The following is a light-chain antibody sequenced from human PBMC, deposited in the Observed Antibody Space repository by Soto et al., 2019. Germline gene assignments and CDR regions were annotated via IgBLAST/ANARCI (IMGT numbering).Light chain of an antibody. CDR3: QQANSFPFT. Sequence: DIQMTQSPSSVSASIGDRVTITCRASQIIGSWLAWYQQKPGRAPTLLIYAASSLQSGVPSRFSVSGSGTDFTLTITSLQAEDSATYYCQQANSFPFTFGPGTRVDIK. CDR1: QIIGSW. CDR2: AAS. J-gene: IGKJ3*01. V-gene: IGKV1-12*02.